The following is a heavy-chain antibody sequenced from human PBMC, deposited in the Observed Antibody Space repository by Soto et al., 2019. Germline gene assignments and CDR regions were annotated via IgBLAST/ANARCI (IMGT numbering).Heavy chain of an antibody. CDR3: ARSLRGYCSSTSCQEALDI. V-gene: IGHV4-31*03. CDR1: GGSISSGGYY. Sequence: SETLSLTCTVSGGSISSGGYYWSWIRQHPGKGLEWIGYIYYSGSTYYNPSLKSRVTISVDTSKNQFSLKLSSVTAADTAVYYCARSLRGYCSSTSCQEALDIWGQGTMVTVS. D-gene: IGHD2-2*01. CDR2: IYYSGST. J-gene: IGHJ3*02.